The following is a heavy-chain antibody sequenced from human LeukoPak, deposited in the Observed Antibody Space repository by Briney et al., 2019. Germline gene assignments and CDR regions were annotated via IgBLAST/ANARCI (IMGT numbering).Heavy chain of an antibody. CDR3: ARDPTVTTRYYFDY. Sequence: PGGSLRLSCAASGFAFSTYAMHWVRQAPGTGLEWVAVISYDGSTNQYAASVNGRFTISKDNSKNTLYLQMNSLRAEDTAVYYCARDPTVTTRYYFDYWGQGALVTVSS. CDR2: ISYDGSTN. CDR1: GFAFSTYA. D-gene: IGHD4-17*01. V-gene: IGHV3-30*01. J-gene: IGHJ4*02.